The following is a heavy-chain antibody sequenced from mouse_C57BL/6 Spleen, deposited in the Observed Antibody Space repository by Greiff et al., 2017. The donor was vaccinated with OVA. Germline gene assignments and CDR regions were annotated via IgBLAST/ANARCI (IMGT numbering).Heavy chain of an antibody. Sequence: EVQLQESGPGLVKPSQSLSLTCSVTGYSITSGYYWNWIRQFPGNKLEWMGYISYDGSNNYNPSLKNRISITRDTSKNQFFLKLNSVTTEDTATYYCASIYYDPYFDYWGQGTTLTVSS. CDR1: GYSITSGYY. CDR3: ASIYYDPYFDY. V-gene: IGHV3-6*01. D-gene: IGHD2-4*01. CDR2: ISYDGSN. J-gene: IGHJ2*01.